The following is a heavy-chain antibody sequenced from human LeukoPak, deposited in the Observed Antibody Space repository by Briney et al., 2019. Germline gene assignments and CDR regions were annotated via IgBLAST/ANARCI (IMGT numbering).Heavy chain of an antibody. CDR1: GYSFTSYW. V-gene: IGHV5-51*01. CDR2: IYPGDFDT. D-gene: IGHD3-22*01. J-gene: IGHJ3*02. Sequence: GESLKISCKGSGYSFTSYWIGWVRQMPGKGLEWIGIIYPGDFDTRYSPSFQGQVTISADKSISTAYLQWSSLKASDTAMYYCARRMYYYDSSGLTRGDAFDIWGQGTMVTVSS. CDR3: ARRMYYYDSSGLTRGDAFDI.